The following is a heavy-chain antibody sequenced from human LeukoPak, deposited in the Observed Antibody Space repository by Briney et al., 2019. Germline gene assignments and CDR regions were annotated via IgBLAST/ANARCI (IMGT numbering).Heavy chain of an antibody. CDR1: GFTFSSYA. V-gene: IGHV3-30*04. J-gene: IGHJ4*02. CDR2: ISYDGSNK. CDR3: ARGEGSYNYFDY. D-gene: IGHD1-26*01. Sequence: GGSLRLSCAASGFTFSSYAMHWVRQAPGEGLEWVAVISYDGSNKYYADSVKGRFTISRDNSKNTLYLQMNSLRAEDTAVYYCARGEGSYNYFDYWGQGTLVTVSS.